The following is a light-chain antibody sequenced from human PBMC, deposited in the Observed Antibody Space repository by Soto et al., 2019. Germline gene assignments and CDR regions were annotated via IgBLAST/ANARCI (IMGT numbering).Light chain of an antibody. CDR3: QQYGTSPFP. V-gene: IGKV3-20*01. CDR1: QIVNSRS. CDR2: GVS. J-gene: IGKJ5*01. Sequence: IVLTQSPGTLSLSPGQRYIFYCMAIQIVNSRSLAGYQQKPVQAPRLLIYGVSTRATDIPDRFSGSGSATDFALTISRLEPEDFAVYHCQQYGTSPFPFGQGTRLDIK.